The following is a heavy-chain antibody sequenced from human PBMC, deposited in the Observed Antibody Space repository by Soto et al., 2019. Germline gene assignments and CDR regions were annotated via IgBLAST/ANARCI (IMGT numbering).Heavy chain of an antibody. CDR1: GFTFSSYS. J-gene: IGHJ5*02. CDR3: AKVMVKNWSDP. V-gene: IGHV3-23*01. CDR2: ISGSGGST. D-gene: IGHD5-18*01. Sequence: GVSLRLSCAASGFTFSSYSMSWVRQAPGKGLEWVSAISGSGGSTYYADSVKGRFTISRDNSKKTLYLQMNSLRAEDTAVYYCAKVMVKNWSDPWGQGTLVTVSS.